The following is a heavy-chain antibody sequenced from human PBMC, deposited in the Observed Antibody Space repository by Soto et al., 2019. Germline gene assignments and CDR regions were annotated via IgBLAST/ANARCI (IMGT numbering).Heavy chain of an antibody. CDR2: IYYSGST. V-gene: IGHV4-39*01. Sequence: QLQLQESGPGLVKPSETLSLTCIVSGGSISSSIYYWGWIRQPPGKGLEWIGSIYYSGSTYYNPSLKSRVTISVDTSKNQFSLKLSSVTAADTAVYYCATHSYSSGWAEYFQHWGQGTLVTVSS. CDR3: ATHSYSSGWAEYFQH. CDR1: GGSISSSIYY. D-gene: IGHD6-19*01. J-gene: IGHJ1*01.